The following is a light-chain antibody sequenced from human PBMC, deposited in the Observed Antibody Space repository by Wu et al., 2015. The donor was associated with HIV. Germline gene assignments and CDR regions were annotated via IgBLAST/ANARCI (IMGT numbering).Light chain of an antibody. CDR3: HLYDKSPTWT. CDR2: GAS. J-gene: IGKJ1*01. CDR1: QSVSRSY. V-gene: IGKV3-20*01. Sequence: EIVLTQSPGTLSLSPGERATLACRASQSVSRSYLAWYQQKPGRAPRLLIYGASSRATGIPDRFSGSGSGTDFSLTISRLEPEDFAVYYCHLYDKSPTWTFGRRAKGGNQ.